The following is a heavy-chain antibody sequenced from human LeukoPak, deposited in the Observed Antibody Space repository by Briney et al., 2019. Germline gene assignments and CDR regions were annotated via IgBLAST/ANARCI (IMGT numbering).Heavy chain of an antibody. Sequence: GGSLRLSCAASGFTFSSYDMHWVRQATGKGLEWVSAIGTAGDPYYADSVKGRFTISRDNSKNTLYLQMNSLRAEDTAVYYCAREGDSSGYYGMDVWGQGTTVTVSS. D-gene: IGHD3-22*01. J-gene: IGHJ6*02. CDR3: AREGDSSGYYGMDV. V-gene: IGHV3-13*05. CDR2: IGTAGDP. CDR1: GFTFSSYD.